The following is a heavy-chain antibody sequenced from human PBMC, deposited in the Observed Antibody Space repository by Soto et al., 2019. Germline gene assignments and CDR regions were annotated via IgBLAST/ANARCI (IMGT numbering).Heavy chain of an antibody. Sequence: PSETLFLTCAVYGGSVNGYYWNWIRQPPGKGLEWIGEINHTGGTHYNPSLKSRVTMSVDTSKNQFSLRLSSVTAEDTAIYYCATRITVFGLLIPPFDTWGQGTQVTFSS. J-gene: IGHJ5*02. V-gene: IGHV4-34*01. D-gene: IGHD3-3*01. CDR2: INHTGGT. CDR1: GGSVNGYY. CDR3: ATRITVFGLLIPPFDT.